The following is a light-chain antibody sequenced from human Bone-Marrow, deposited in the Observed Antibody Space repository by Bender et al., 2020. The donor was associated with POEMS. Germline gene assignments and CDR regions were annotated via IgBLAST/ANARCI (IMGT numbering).Light chain of an antibody. CDR1: RSNIATHY. Sequence: QSVLTQPPSVSGTPGQRVTISCSGSRSNIATHYVYWYQRLPGSAPTLLIYRNNQRPSGVPDRFSGSKSGTSASLAITGLQSDDEAIYFCVAWDASLNGWVFGGGTKLTVL. CDR2: RNN. J-gene: IGLJ3*02. CDR3: VAWDASLNGWV. V-gene: IGLV1-47*01.